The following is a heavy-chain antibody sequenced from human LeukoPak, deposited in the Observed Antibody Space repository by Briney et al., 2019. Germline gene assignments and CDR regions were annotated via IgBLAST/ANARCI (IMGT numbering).Heavy chain of an antibody. CDR2: INDSGNT. D-gene: IGHD3-10*01. Sequence: SETLSLTCAVSGGSLSGNYWSWIRQSPGKGLEWIGEINDSGNTNYNPSLKSRVTMSVDTSKNQFSLKLSSVTAADTAVYYCARVTEFYGSGRRHNYYSYYMDVWGKGTTVTISS. J-gene: IGHJ6*03. CDR1: GGSLSGNY. CDR3: ARVTEFYGSGRRHNYYSYYMDV. V-gene: IGHV4-34*01.